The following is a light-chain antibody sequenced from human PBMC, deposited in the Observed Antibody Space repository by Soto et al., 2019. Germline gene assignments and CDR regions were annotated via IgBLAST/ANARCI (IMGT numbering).Light chain of an antibody. CDR3: QQRSNWPST. Sequence: EIVLTQSPVTLSLSPGERATLSCRASQSVRSYLAWYQQKPGQAPRLLIYDAFKRATVIPARFSGSGSGTDFTLTISSLEPEDVAVYYCQQRSNWPSTFGGGTKVEIK. CDR1: QSVRSY. CDR2: DAF. V-gene: IGKV3-11*01. J-gene: IGKJ4*01.